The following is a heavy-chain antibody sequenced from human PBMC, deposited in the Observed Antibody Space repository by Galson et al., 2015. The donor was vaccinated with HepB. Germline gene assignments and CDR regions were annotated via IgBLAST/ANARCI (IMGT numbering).Heavy chain of an antibody. CDR3: TTVCDWQHLRVFDY. V-gene: IGHV3-15*01. CDR1: GFTFGNTL. J-gene: IGHJ4*02. Sequence: SLRLSCAASGFTFGNTLMAWVRQAPGKGLEWVGRIRSKTDGGTADYAAPVKGRFTISRDDSKNTLYLQMNSLKTEDTAMYYCTTVCDWQHLRVFDYWGQGTLVTVSS. D-gene: IGHD2-21*01. CDR2: IRSKTDGGTA.